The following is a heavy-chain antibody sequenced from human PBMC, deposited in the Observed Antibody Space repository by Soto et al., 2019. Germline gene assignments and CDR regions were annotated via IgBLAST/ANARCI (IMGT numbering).Heavy chain of an antibody. CDR1: GFTFSDYY. CDR2: ISSSSSYT. V-gene: IGHV3-11*06. Sequence: GGSLSLSCAASGFTFSDYYMSWIRQAPGKGLGWVSYISSSSSYTNYADSVKGRFTISRDNAKNSLYLQMNSLRAEDTAVYYCAREMATTYFDYWGQGTLVTSPQ. J-gene: IGHJ4*02. D-gene: IGHD5-12*01. CDR3: AREMATTYFDY.